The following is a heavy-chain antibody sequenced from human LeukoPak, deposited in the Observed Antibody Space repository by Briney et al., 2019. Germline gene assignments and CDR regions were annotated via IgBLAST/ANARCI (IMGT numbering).Heavy chain of an antibody. D-gene: IGHD3-3*01. CDR2: ISAYNGNT. J-gene: IGHJ4*02. Sequence: ASVKVSCKASGCTFTSYGISWVRQAPGQGLEWMGWISAYNGNTNYAQKLQGRVTMTTDTSTSTAYMELRSLRSDDTAVYYCARDRTRPGWSGYYGEIDYWGQGTLVTVSS. V-gene: IGHV1-18*01. CDR3: ARDRTRPGWSGYYGEIDY. CDR1: GCTFTSYG.